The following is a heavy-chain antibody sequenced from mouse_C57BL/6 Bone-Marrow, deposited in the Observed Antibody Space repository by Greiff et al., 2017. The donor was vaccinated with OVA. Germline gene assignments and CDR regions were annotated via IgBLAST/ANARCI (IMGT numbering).Heavy chain of an antibody. CDR1: GYAFSSYW. J-gene: IGHJ2*01. D-gene: IGHD2-2*01. CDR2: IYPGDGDT. Sequence: QVHVKQSGAELVKPGASVKISCKASGYAFSSYWMNWVKQRPGKGLEWIGQIYPGDGDTNYNGKFKGKATLTADKSSSTAYMQLSSLTSEDSAVYFCARRGLRHYFDYWGQGTTLTVSS. CDR3: ARRGLRHYFDY. V-gene: IGHV1-80*01.